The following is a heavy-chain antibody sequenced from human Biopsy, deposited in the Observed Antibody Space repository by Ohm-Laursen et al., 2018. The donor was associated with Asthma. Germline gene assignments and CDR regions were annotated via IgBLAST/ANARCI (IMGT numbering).Heavy chain of an antibody. CDR1: GFTVSSNG. CDR2: IYSGGGT. J-gene: IGHJ4*02. D-gene: IGHD4-17*01. V-gene: IGHV3-53*01. Sequence: SLRLSCAASGFTVSSNGMSWVRQPPGKGLEWVSVIYSGGGTFYADSATGRVTISRDISKNTLSLQMNSLRAGDMAVYYCLHGAEVGGQGILVSVSS. CDR3: LHGAEV.